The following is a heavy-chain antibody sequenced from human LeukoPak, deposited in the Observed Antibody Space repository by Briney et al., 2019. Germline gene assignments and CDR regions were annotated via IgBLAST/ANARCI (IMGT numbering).Heavy chain of an antibody. Sequence: SETLSLTCTVSGGSFSGYYWTWIRQPPGKGLEWIGYIYSSGGAIYNPSLKSRVTMSVDTSNNQFTLKLKSVTAADTAVYYCARRWSGENLFDYWGQGTLVTVSS. D-gene: IGHD3-10*01. CDR1: GGSFSGYY. CDR3: ARRWSGENLFDY. J-gene: IGHJ4*02. CDR2: IYSSGGA. V-gene: IGHV4-4*09.